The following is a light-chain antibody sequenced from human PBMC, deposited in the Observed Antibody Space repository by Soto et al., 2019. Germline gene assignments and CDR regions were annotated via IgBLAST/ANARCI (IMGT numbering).Light chain of an antibody. Sequence: QSVLTQPPSASGSPGQSVTISCTGTSSDVGAYNYVSWYQQYPGKAPKLMIYKVTKRPSGVPDRFSGSKSGNTASLTVSGLQAEDEADYYCTSYVGNNIWVFGGGTKLTVL. CDR3: TSYVGNNIWV. J-gene: IGLJ3*02. V-gene: IGLV2-8*01. CDR2: KVT. CDR1: SSDVGAYNY.